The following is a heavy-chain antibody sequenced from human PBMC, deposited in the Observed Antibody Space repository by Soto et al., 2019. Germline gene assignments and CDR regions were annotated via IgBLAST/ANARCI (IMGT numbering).Heavy chain of an antibody. D-gene: IGHD3-16*01. V-gene: IGHV1-18*01. CDR2: ISPYTGNA. J-gene: IGHJ6*02. CDR1: GYIFVNYG. CDR3: VMVDNYVTPTPQDV. Sequence: QVQLVQSGDEVKKPGASVKVSCKASGYIFVNYGIAWVRQAPGQGLEWMGWISPYTGNAHSATKIQGRLTMTTDTSTSAAYMDLGSLTSDDTAVYYCVMVDNYVTPTPQDVWGQGTTVTVSS.